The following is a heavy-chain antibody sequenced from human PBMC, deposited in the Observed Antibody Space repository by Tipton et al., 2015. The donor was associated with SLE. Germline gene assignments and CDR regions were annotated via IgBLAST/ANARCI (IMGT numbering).Heavy chain of an antibody. D-gene: IGHD6-13*01. J-gene: IGHJ4*02. CDR3: AAGESIAAAGPTFDY. Sequence: SLRLSCAASGFTFSSYGMHWVRQAPGKGLEWVAVIWYDGSNKYYADSVKGRFTISRDNSKNMLYLQMNSLRAEDTAVYYCAAGESIAAAGPTFDYWGQGTLVTVSS. CDR2: IWYDGSNK. V-gene: IGHV3-33*01. CDR1: GFTFSSYG.